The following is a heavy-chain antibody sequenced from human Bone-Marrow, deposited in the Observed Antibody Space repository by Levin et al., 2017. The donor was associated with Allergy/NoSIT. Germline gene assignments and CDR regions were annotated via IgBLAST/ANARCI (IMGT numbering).Heavy chain of an antibody. D-gene: IGHD6-6*01. CDR3: ARDTYSSSSGIYNYYLDV. Sequence: SCAASGFTFSDHGMHWVRQAPGKGLEWVAVIWFEGSNKFYADSVKGRFTISRDNSKNTVYLQMSDLRAEDTDIFYCARDTYSSSSGIYNYYLDVWGRGTTVIVSS. J-gene: IGHJ6*03. CDR2: IWFEGSNK. V-gene: IGHV3-33*01. CDR1: GFTFSDHG.